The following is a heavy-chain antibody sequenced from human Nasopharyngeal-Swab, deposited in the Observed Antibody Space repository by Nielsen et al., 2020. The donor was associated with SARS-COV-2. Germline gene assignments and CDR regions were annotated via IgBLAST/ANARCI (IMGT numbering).Heavy chain of an antibody. V-gene: IGHV4-39*07. CDR1: GGSISRSNYH. CDR3: ARDQYLVWGAHYGVDV. CDR2: ILHTGSS. Sequence: GSLRLSCTVSGGSISRSNYHWGWIRQPPGKGLEWIGSILHTGSSNYNPSLKSRVIMSVDTSKNQFSLHLTSLIAADTAVYYCARDQYLVWGAHYGVDVWGEGTTVTVSS. J-gene: IGHJ6*04. D-gene: IGHD3-3*01.